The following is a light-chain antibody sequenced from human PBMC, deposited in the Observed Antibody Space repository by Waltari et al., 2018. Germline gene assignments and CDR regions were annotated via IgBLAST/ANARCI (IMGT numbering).Light chain of an antibody. V-gene: IGLV1-51*02. Sequence: QSVLTQPPSVSAAPGQKVTISCSGSRSDLGNNFLSWYQQFPGAAPKLLIYENNKRPSGIPDRFSGSKSGTSATLGITGLQTGDEADYYCGTWDNSMRRVFGGGTKLTVL. J-gene: IGLJ3*02. CDR1: RSDLGNNF. CDR3: GTWDNSMRRV. CDR2: ENN.